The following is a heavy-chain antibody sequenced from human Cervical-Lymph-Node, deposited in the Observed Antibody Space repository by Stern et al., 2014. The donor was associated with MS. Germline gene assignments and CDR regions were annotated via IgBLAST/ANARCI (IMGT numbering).Heavy chain of an antibody. V-gene: IGHV1-69*01. Sequence: QVQLVQSGAEVKKPGSSVKVSCKASGGTFSSQAIRWVRQAPGQGLEWLGGILPIFGAAHYAQKLQGRVTITADESTTTVYMELRSLRSEDTAVYYCARDEIGQTTTHYYYYGMDVWGQGTTVTVSS. CDR1: GGTFSSQA. J-gene: IGHJ6*02. CDR3: ARDEIGQTTTHYYYYGMDV. D-gene: IGHD1-1*01. CDR2: ILPIFGAA.